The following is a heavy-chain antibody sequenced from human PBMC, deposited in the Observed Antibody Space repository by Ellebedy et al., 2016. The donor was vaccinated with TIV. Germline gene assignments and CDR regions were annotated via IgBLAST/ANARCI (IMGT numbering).Heavy chain of an antibody. CDR2: INSDGSGT. Sequence: PGGSLRLSCTASGFSFNIYWMHWVRQAPGKGLVWVSRINSDGSGTSYADSVKGRFTISRDNAKNTLYLQMNSLRAEDTALYYCAKDSGWEHEYWGQGTLVTISS. CDR1: GFSFNIYW. CDR3: AKDSGWEHEY. J-gene: IGHJ4*02. D-gene: IGHD3-10*01. V-gene: IGHV3-74*01.